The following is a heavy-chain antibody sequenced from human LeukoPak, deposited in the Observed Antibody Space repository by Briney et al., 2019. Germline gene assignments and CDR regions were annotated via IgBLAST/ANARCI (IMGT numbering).Heavy chain of an antibody. D-gene: IGHD1-26*01. J-gene: IGHJ4*02. CDR1: GFTFSSYS. Sequence: GGSLRLTCTASGFTFSSYSMNWVRQAPGRGLEWVSSISSSSSYIYYADSVKGRFTISRDNAKNSLYLQMNSLRAEDTAVYYCARAGVGGSYDYWGQGTLVTVSS. V-gene: IGHV3-21*01. CDR2: ISSSSSYI. CDR3: ARAGVGGSYDY.